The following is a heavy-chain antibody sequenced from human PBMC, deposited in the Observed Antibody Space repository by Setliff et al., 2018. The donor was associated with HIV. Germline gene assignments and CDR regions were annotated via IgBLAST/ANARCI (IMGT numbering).Heavy chain of an antibody. CDR2: IYYSGNT. V-gene: IGHV4-59*01. CDR1: GGSISSYY. Sequence: PSETLSLTCNVSGGSISSYYWNWIRQPPGKGLEWIGYIYYSGNTNYNPSLKSRVIISVDTSKNQFSLKLNSVTAADTAVYYCSRGGGYSSSPSLWGQVTLVTSPQ. CDR3: SRGGGYSSSPSL. J-gene: IGHJ4*02. D-gene: IGHD6-13*01.